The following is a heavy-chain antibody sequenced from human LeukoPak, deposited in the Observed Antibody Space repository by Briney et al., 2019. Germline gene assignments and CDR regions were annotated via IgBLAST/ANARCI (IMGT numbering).Heavy chain of an antibody. D-gene: IGHD3-10*01. Sequence: SQTLSLTCTVSGDSISRYYWSWIRQPPGKGLEWIGYIYYSGSTNYNPSLKSRVTISVDTSKNQFSLKLSSVTAADTAVYYCARGGGITMVRGVPTRYWYFDLWGRGTLVTVSS. CDR3: ARGGGITMVRGVPTRYWYFDL. CDR2: IYYSGST. CDR1: GDSISRYY. V-gene: IGHV4-59*01. J-gene: IGHJ2*01.